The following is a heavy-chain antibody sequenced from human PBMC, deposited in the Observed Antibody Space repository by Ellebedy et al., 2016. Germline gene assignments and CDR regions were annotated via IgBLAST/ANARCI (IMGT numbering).Heavy chain of an antibody. D-gene: IGHD2-8*01. J-gene: IGHJ4*02. V-gene: IGHV3-74*01. Sequence: GESLKISCAASGFTFSTYWMHWVRHAPGKGLVWVSRITTDGSSTSYADSVKGRFTISRDNAKNTLYLQMIRLRVEDTGVYYCARVRSYGDLDSWGQGTLVTVSS. CDR1: GFTFSTYW. CDR2: ITTDGSST. CDR3: ARVRSYGDLDS.